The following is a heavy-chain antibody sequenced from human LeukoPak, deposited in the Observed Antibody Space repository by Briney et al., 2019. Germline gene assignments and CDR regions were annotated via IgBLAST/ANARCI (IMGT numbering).Heavy chain of an antibody. Sequence: QPGGSLGLSCAASGFTVSSNYMSWVRQAPGKGLEWVSIIYSGGSTHYGDSVKGRFTISRDNSKNTLYLQMNSLRAEDTAVYYCARANYEILTGYLYFDYWGQGTLVTVSS. CDR1: GFTVSSNY. D-gene: IGHD3-9*01. J-gene: IGHJ4*02. CDR2: IYSGGST. V-gene: IGHV3-66*01. CDR3: ARANYEILTGYLYFDY.